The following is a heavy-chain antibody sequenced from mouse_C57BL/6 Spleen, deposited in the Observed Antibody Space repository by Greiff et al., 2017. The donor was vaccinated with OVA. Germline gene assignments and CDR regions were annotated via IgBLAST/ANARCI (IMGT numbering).Heavy chain of an antibody. J-gene: IGHJ4*01. V-gene: IGHV1-69*01. CDR3: ERVDNGSSSYYNAMDY. CDR1: GYTFTSYW. D-gene: IGHD1-1*01. Sequence: QVQLQQPGAELVMPGASVKLSCKASGYTFTSYWMHWVKQRPGQGLEWIGEIDPSDSYTNYNQKFKGKSTLTVDKSSSTAYMQLSSLTSEDSAVYYCERVDNGSSSYYNAMDYWGQGTSVTVAS. CDR2: IDPSDSYT.